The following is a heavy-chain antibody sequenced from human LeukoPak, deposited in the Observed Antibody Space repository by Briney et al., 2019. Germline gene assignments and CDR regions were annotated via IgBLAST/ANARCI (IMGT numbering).Heavy chain of an antibody. D-gene: IGHD1-7*01. CDR2: TSHSGTT. J-gene: IGHJ3*02. Sequence: SETLSLTCTVSGGSISNYYWSWIRQPPGKGLEWIVCTSHSGTTFYSPSLRSRVSISVDTSNSQFSLKLSSMTATDTAVYYCAKTTRASIRSAFDIWGQGTLVTVSS. CDR3: AKTTRASIRSAFDI. CDR1: GGSISNYY. V-gene: IGHV4-59*04.